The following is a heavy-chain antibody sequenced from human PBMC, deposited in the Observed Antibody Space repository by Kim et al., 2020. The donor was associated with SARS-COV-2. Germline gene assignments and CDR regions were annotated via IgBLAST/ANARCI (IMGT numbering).Heavy chain of an antibody. D-gene: IGHD1-26*01. V-gene: IGHV6-1*01. CDR3: ARGTTTLYRD. CDR2: TFYRSKWYN. CDR1: GDSVSSNTDA. Sequence: SQTLSLTCAISGDSVSSNTDAWNWIRQSPSRGLEWLGRTFYRSKWYNEYAISVKSRITFNPDTSRNQFSLQLNSVNLADTAVYYCARGTTTLYRDWGQGTLVIVSS. J-gene: IGHJ4*02.